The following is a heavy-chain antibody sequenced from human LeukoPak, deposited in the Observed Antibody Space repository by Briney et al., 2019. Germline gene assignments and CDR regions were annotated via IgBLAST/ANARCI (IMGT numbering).Heavy chain of an antibody. V-gene: IGHV1-2*06. CDR2: INPYSGVT. Sequence: ASVKVSCKVSGYTFTGYYMHWVRRAPGQGLEWVGRINPYSGVTNYAQKFQGRVTMTRDTSISTAYMDLSRLRSDDTAVYYCAKDGANKVRGVHYFYMDVWGKGTTVTVSS. CDR3: AKDGANKVRGVHYFYMDV. D-gene: IGHD3-10*01. CDR1: GYTFTGYY. J-gene: IGHJ6*03.